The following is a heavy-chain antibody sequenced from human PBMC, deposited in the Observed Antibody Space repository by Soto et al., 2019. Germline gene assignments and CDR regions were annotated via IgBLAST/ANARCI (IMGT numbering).Heavy chain of an antibody. CDR2: IKQDGSGK. CDR1: GFTFSSYW. V-gene: IGHV3-7*05. J-gene: IGHJ3*02. Sequence: GGSLRLSCAASGFTFSSYWMSWVRQAPGKGLEWVANIKQDGSGKYYVDSVKGRFSISIDNAKNSLYLQMNSLRAEDTAVYYCAREGYDAFDIWGQGTMVTVSS. D-gene: IGHD5-12*01. CDR3: AREGYDAFDI.